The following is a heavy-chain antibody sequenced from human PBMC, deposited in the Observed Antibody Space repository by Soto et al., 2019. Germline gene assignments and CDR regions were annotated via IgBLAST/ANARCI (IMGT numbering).Heavy chain of an antibody. D-gene: IGHD1-26*01. CDR2: IYYSGTT. CDR3: ARREIQGPIDY. Sequence: QVQLQESGPGLVKPSDTLSLTCAVSGYSISSSNWWGWIRQPPGKGLEWIGYIYYSGTTYYNPSLKSRVTLPVDTSKIQSSPNLTSVTAVDTAVYYCARREIQGPIDYWGQGTLVTVSS. CDR1: GYSISSSNW. V-gene: IGHV4-28*01. J-gene: IGHJ4*02.